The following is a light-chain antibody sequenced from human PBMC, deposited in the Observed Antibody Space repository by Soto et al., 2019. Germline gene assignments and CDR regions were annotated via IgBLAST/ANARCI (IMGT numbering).Light chain of an antibody. CDR2: EVS. V-gene: IGLV2-14*01. Sequence: QSALTQPASVSGSPGQSITISCTGTSSDVGGYNYVSWYQQHPGKAPKLMIYEVSNRPSGVSNRFSGSKSGNTASLTISGIQAEDEADYYCSSYTSSSIYEVFGTGTKLTVL. CDR1: SSDVGGYNY. CDR3: SSYTSSSIYEV. J-gene: IGLJ1*01.